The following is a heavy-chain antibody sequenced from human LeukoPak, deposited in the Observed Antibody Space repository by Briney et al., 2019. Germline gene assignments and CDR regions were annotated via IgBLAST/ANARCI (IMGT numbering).Heavy chain of an antibody. CDR1: GGSISSGDYY. CDR3: ATESPFFGVARNYFDY. CDR2: IYHSGST. D-gene: IGHD3-3*01. V-gene: IGHV4-30-4*08. Sequence: LSLTCTVSGGSISSGDYYWSWIRQPPGKGLEWIGYIYHSGSTYYNPSLKSRVTISVDRSKNQFSLKLSSVTAADTAVYYCATESPFFGVARNYFDYWGQGTLVTVSS. J-gene: IGHJ4*02.